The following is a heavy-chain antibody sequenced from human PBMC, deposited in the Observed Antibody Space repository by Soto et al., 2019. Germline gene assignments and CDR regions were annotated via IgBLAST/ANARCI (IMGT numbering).Heavy chain of an antibody. CDR3: ARVGCSGGTCYNWFDP. D-gene: IGHD2-15*01. CDR2: IWSDGSDE. Sequence: QEQLVESGGGVVQPGRSLKLSCAASGFIFSNYGMHWVRQPPGKGLEWVAVIWSDGSDERYADSVAGRFSISRDNSKNMMYLQMNSLRVEDTGLYYCARVGCSGGTCYNWFDPWVQGTLVTVSS. J-gene: IGHJ5*02. V-gene: IGHV3-33*01. CDR1: GFIFSNYG.